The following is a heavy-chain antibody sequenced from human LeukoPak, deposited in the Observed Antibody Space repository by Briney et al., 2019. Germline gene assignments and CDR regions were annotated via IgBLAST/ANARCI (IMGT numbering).Heavy chain of an antibody. CDR1: GYNFSGHY. D-gene: IGHD5-12*01. CDR3: AREGSGYDYYYFDY. Sequence: ASVKVSCKASGYNFSGHYMHWVRQAPGQGLEWMGWIKPSNGDTKYAQNFQGRVTMTRDTSISTAYMELSSLRSDDTAVYYCAREGSGYDYYYFDYWGQGTLVTVSS. CDR2: IKPSNGDT. J-gene: IGHJ4*02. V-gene: IGHV1-2*02.